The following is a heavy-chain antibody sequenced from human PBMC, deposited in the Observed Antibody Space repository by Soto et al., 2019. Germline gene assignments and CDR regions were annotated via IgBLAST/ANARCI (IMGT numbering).Heavy chain of an antibody. J-gene: IGHJ4*02. Sequence: QVQLQESGPGLVKPSGTLSLTCAVSGGSISSSNWWSWVRQPPGKGLEWIGEIYHSGSTNYNPSLTSRVTISVDKSKNQFSLKLSSVTAADTAVYYCARSAEQQLVRGDYFDYWGQGTLVTVSS. CDR3: ARSAEQQLVRGDYFDY. V-gene: IGHV4-4*02. CDR1: GGSISSSNW. CDR2: IYHSGST. D-gene: IGHD6-13*01.